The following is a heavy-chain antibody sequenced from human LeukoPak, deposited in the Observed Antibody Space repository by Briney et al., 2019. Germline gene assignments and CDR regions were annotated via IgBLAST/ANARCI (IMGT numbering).Heavy chain of an antibody. CDR1: GYTFTGYY. Sequence: ASVKVSCKASGYTFTGYYMHWVRQAPGQGLEWMGWINPNSGGTNYAQTFRGRVTMTRDTSISTAYMELSRLRSDDTAVYYCARVPRIAAAGSFDYWGQGTLVTVSS. V-gene: IGHV1-2*02. CDR2: INPNSGGT. CDR3: ARVPRIAAAGSFDY. J-gene: IGHJ4*02. D-gene: IGHD6-13*01.